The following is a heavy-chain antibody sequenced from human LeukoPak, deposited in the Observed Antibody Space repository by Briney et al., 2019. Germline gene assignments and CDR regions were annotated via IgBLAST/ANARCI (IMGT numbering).Heavy chain of an antibody. V-gene: IGHV3-48*04. J-gene: IGHJ4*02. CDR1: GFTFSSYS. CDR2: ISSSSSTI. D-gene: IGHD3-22*01. Sequence: PGGSLRLSCAASGFTFSSYSMNWVRQPPGKGLEWVSYISSSSSTIYYADSVKGRFTISRDNAKTSLYLQMNSLRAEDTAVYYCARDQDYYDSSGQVYWGQGTLVTVSS. CDR3: ARDQDYYDSSGQVY.